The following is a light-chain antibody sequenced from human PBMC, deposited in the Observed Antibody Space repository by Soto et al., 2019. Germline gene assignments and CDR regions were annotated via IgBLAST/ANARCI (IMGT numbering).Light chain of an antibody. CDR2: AAS. Sequence: DIQMTQSPSSLSASVGDRVTISCRASQTIRMYLNWYQQKPGKAPILLISAASSLQTGVPSRFNGSGSGTEFTLTISSLQPEDLATYYCQQSYTTPPLTFGGGTKVEI. CDR1: QTIRMY. V-gene: IGKV1-39*01. CDR3: QQSYTTPPLT. J-gene: IGKJ4*01.